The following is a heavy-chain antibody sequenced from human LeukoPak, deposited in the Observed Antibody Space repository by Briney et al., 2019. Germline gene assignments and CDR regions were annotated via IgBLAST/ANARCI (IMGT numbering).Heavy chain of an antibody. V-gene: IGHV3-7*01. CDR3: ARGSPVGMRAAFDI. CDR1: GFSLSGYW. Sequence: GGSLRLSCAAYGFSLSGYWMSWVRQAPGKGLEWVARLHADGNEKYFVHSVKGRFTISRDNSKNTLYLQMNSLRAEDTAVYYCARGSPVGMRAAFDIWGQGTMVTVSS. J-gene: IGHJ3*02. CDR2: LHADGNEK. D-gene: IGHD2-8*01.